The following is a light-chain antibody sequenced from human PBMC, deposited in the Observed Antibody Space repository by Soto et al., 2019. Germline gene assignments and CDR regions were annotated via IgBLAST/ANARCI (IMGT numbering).Light chain of an antibody. CDR2: LDRSGSY. V-gene: IGLV4-60*02. J-gene: IGLJ3*02. Sequence: QLVLTQSSSASVSLGSSVKLTCILSSGHNTYIIAWHQQQPGKAPRFLMTLDRSGSYNRGSGVPDRFSGSSSGADRYLTISNLQFEDEGDYYCETWYSNTHKVFGGGTKLTVL. CDR1: SGHNTYI. CDR3: ETWYSNTHKV.